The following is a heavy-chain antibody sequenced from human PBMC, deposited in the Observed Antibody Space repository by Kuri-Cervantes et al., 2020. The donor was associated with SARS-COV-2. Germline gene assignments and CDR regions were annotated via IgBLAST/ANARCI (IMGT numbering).Heavy chain of an antibody. CDR1: GYTFSSYS. Sequence: GGSLRLSCAASGYTFSSYSMNWVRQAPGKGLEWVSSISSSSSYIYYADSVKGRFTISRDNAKNSLYLQMNSLRAEDTAVYYCARTFLGKWFAPWGQGTLVTVSS. J-gene: IGHJ5*02. CDR2: ISSSSSYI. CDR3: ARTFLGKWFAP. V-gene: IGHV3-21*01. D-gene: IGHD7-27*01.